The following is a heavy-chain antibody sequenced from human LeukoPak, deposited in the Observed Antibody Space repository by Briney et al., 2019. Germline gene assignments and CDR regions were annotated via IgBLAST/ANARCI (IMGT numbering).Heavy chain of an antibody. CDR1: GGSISSSSYY. Sequence: SETLSLTCTVSGGSISSSSYYWGWIRQPPGKGLEWIGSIYYSGSTYYNPSLKSRVTISADTSKNQFSLKLSSVTAADTAVYYCARELTVSRYGMDVWGQGTTVTVSS. CDR2: IYYSGST. J-gene: IGHJ6*02. V-gene: IGHV4-39*01. CDR3: ARELTVSRYGMDV. D-gene: IGHD1-7*01.